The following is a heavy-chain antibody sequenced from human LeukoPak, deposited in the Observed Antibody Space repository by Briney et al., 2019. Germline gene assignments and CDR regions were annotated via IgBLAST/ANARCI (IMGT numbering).Heavy chain of an antibody. CDR1: GGSINNYY. D-gene: IGHD3-10*01. Sequence: SETLSLTCSASGGSINNYYWSWIRQSAGKGLEWIERIHTSGSTNYNPSLKSRVSMSVDMSKKQFSLSLRSVTATETAVYYCARWGYGSGNSWGFDPWGQGNLVIVSS. CDR3: ARWGYGSGNSWGFDP. J-gene: IGHJ5*02. V-gene: IGHV4-4*07. CDR2: IHTSGST.